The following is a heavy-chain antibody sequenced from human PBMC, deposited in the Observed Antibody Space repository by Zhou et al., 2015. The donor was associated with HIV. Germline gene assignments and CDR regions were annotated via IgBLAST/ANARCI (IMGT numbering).Heavy chain of an antibody. CDR2: TSYDGLTK. CDR3: AKVVVTAIASLDVFDV. D-gene: IGHD2-21*02. Sequence: VQLVESGGGVVQPGRSLRLSCSTSGSTLSKNGIHWVRQAPGKGLEWVASTSYDGLTKYYGDSVKGRFTISRDNSKETVFLQMRSLRLEDTAVYYCAKVVVTAIASLDVFDVWGQGTLVTVSS. V-gene: IGHV3-30*18. CDR1: GSTLSKNG. J-gene: IGHJ3*01.